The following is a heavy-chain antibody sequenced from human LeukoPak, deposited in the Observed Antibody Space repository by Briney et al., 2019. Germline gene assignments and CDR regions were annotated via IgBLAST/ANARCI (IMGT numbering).Heavy chain of an antibody. CDR3: ARELYLWYFDF. CDR1: GFTFSSYA. V-gene: IGHV3-23*01. D-gene: IGHD3-16*01. J-gene: IGHJ4*02. CDR2: ISGSGIST. Sequence: GGSLRLSCAASGFTFSSYAMSWVRQAQGKGLEWVSAISGSGISTYYADSVKGRFTISRDNSKNTLYLQMNSLRAEDTAVYYCARELYLWYFDFWGQGTLVTVSS.